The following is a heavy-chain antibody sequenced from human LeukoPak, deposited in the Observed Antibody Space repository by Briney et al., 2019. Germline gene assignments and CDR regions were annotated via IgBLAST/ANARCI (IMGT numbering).Heavy chain of an antibody. CDR3: ARDQGYSSGWSLGY. Sequence: SVKVSCKASGGTFSSYAISWGRQAPGQGLEWMGRIIPIFGTANYAQKFQGRVTITTDESTSTAYMELSSLRSEDTAVYYCARDQGYSSGWSLGYWGQGTLVTVSS. J-gene: IGHJ4*02. D-gene: IGHD6-19*01. V-gene: IGHV1-69*05. CDR1: GGTFSSYA. CDR2: IIPIFGTA.